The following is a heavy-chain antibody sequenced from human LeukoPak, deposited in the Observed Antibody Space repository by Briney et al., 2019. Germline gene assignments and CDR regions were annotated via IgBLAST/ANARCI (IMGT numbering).Heavy chain of an antibody. Sequence: GGSLRLSCAASGFTFSSYWMHWVRQAPGKGLEWVAVIWYDGSKKYFEDSVKGRFTNSRDNSQNTLYLQMNSLRDEDTAVYYCARASDYYDSSGYSAYWRQGTLATVSS. J-gene: IGHJ4*02. CDR1: GFTFSSYW. D-gene: IGHD3-22*01. V-gene: IGHV3-33*08. CDR3: ARASDYYDSSGYSAY. CDR2: IWYDGSKK.